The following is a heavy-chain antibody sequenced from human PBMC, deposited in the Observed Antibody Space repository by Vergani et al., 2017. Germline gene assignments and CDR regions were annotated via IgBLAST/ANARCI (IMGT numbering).Heavy chain of an antibody. CDR1: GYSVGSGYY. CDR3: ARHNPYESAHVDF. Sequence: QVDLQESGPGLVKSSETLSLNCAVSGYSVGSGYYWGWIRQPPGRGLEWIGCVHRNGNTYYTSSLRSRATISRDTSKNQFSLRLTSVTAAATAVYYCARHNPYESAHVDFWGRGVLVTVSA. V-gene: IGHV4-38-2*01. CDR2: VHRNGNT. J-gene: IGHJ4*02. D-gene: IGHD3-22*01.